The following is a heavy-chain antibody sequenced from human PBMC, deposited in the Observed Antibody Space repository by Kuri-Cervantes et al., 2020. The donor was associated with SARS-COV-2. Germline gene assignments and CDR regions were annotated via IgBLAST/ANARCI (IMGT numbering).Heavy chain of an antibody. Sequence: ASVKVSCKASGYTFTGYYMHWVRQAPGQGLEWMGWINPNSGGTNYAQKFQGWVTMTRDTSISTAYMELSRLRSDDTAVYYCARDRYYSKVYYGMDVWGQGTTVTGSS. CDR1: GYTFTGYY. J-gene: IGHJ6*02. CDR2: INPNSGGT. V-gene: IGHV1-2*04. D-gene: IGHD4-11*01. CDR3: ARDRYYSKVYYGMDV.